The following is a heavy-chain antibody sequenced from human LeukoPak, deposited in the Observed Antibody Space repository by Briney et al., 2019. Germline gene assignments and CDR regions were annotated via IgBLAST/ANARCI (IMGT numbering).Heavy chain of an antibody. CDR1: GGSFSSYY. V-gene: IGHV4-59*01. CDR2: MYYSGTI. CDR3: ARAWATDYFDY. J-gene: IGHJ4*02. Sequence: SETLSLTCTVSGGSFSSYYWSWIRQPPGKGLEWIGYMYYSGTIKYNPSLKSRVTISVDTSKNQFSLKLSSVTAADTAMYYCARAWATDYFDYWGQGTLVTVSS.